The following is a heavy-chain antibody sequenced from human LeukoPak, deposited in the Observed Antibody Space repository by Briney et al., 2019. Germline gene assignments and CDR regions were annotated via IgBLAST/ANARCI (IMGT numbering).Heavy chain of an antibody. D-gene: IGHD3-3*01. CDR2: INHSGST. V-gene: IGHV4-34*01. CDR3: ARGARITIFGVVISYWYFDL. CDR1: GGSFGGYY. J-gene: IGHJ2*01. Sequence: SETLSLTCAVYGGSFGGYYWSWIRQPPGKGLEWIGEINHSGSTNYNPSLKSRVTISVDTSKNQFSLKLSSVTAADTAVYYCARGARITIFGVVISYWYFDLWGRGTLVTVSS.